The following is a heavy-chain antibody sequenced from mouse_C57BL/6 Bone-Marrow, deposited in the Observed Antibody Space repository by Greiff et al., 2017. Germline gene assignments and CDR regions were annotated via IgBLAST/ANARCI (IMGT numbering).Heavy chain of an antibody. CDR1: GYTFTSYW. J-gene: IGHJ4*01. V-gene: IGHV1-50*01. CDR3: ARGDY. Sequence: QVQLQQSGAELVKPGASVKLSCKASGYTFTSYWMQWVKQRPGQGLEWIGEIDPSDSYTNYNQKFKGKATLTVDTSSSTAYMQLSSLTSEDSAVYYCARGDYWGQGTSVTVSS. CDR2: IDPSDSYT.